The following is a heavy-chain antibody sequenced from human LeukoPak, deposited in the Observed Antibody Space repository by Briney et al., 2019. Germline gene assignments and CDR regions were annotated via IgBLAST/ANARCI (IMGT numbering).Heavy chain of an antibody. Sequence: GGSLRLSCAASGFTFSSYWMSWVRQAPGKGLEWVANIKQDGSGKYYVDSVKGRFTISRDNAKNSLYLQMNSLRAEDTAVCYCARGGGNYYDSSGPRFDYWGQGTLVTVSS. J-gene: IGHJ4*02. CDR3: ARGGGNYYDSSGPRFDY. CDR1: GFTFSSYW. CDR2: IKQDGSGK. D-gene: IGHD3-22*01. V-gene: IGHV3-7*01.